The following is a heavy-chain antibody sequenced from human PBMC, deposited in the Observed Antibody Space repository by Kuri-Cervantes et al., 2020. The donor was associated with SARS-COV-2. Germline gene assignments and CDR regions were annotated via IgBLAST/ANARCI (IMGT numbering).Heavy chain of an antibody. CDR1: GGSISSYY. CDR2: IYYSGST. J-gene: IGHJ5*02. Sequence: GSLRLSCTVSGGSISSYYWSWIRQPPGKGLEWIGYIYYSGSTNYNPSLKSRVTISVDTSKNQFSLKLSSVTAADTAVYYCARDRGIVVVPAAIWFDPWGQGTLVTVSS. D-gene: IGHD2-2*01. V-gene: IGHV4-59*01. CDR3: ARDRGIVVVPAAIWFDP.